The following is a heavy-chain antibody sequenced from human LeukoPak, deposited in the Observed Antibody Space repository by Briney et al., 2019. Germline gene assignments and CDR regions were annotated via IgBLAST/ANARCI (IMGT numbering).Heavy chain of an antibody. Sequence: SETLSLTCSVSGDSIYWSWVRQSPGKGLQWIGTVFSGGATSYSPSLVSRVTMSLDKSKSHFSLKLSSVTAADTAIYYCAIVTSHPRYFDRWGQGTLVTVSS. V-gene: IGHV4-59*01. CDR2: VFSGGAT. CDR3: AIVTSHPRYFDR. J-gene: IGHJ4*02. D-gene: IGHD3-9*01. CDR1: GDSIY.